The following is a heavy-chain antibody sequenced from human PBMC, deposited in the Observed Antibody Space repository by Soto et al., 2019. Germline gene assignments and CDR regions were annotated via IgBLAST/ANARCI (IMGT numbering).Heavy chain of an antibody. J-gene: IGHJ6*02. CDR3: AMTTGGYSGTYGMDV. D-gene: IGHD5-12*01. V-gene: IGHV4-39*01. CDR1: GGSISSSSYY. Sequence: QLQLQESGPGLVKPSETLSLTCTVSGGSISSSSYYWGWIRQPPGKGLEWIGSIYYSGSTYYNPSLKSRVTISVDTSKNQFSLKLSSVTAADTAVYYCAMTTGGYSGTYGMDVWGQGTTVTVSS. CDR2: IYYSGST.